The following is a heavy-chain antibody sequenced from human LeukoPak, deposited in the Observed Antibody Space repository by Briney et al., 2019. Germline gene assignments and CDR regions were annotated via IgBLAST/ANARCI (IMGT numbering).Heavy chain of an antibody. Sequence: GGSLRLSCAASGFTFSSYAMSWVRQAPGKGLEWVSAISGSGGNTYYADSVKGRFTISRDNSKNTLYLQMNSLRAEDTALYYCARGGENSGFDYWGQGTLVIVSS. CDR3: ARGGENSGFDY. CDR2: ISGSGGNT. J-gene: IGHJ4*02. D-gene: IGHD6-19*01. CDR1: GFTFSSYA. V-gene: IGHV3-23*01.